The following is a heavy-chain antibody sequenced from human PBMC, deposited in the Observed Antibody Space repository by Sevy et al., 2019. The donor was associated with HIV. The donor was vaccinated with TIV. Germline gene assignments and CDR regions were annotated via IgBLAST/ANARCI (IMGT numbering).Heavy chain of an antibody. Sequence: GGSLRLSCAASGFTFSADWMNWVRQAPGKGLEWVVNIKSDGSDKHYVDSVEGRFTISRDNAKNSLYLQMNSLRVEDTAVYYCAQEVFGRFDSWGQGTLVTVSS. D-gene: IGHD3-16*01. CDR3: AQEVFGRFDS. J-gene: IGHJ4*02. CDR2: IKSDGSDK. CDR1: GFTFSADW. V-gene: IGHV3-7*01.